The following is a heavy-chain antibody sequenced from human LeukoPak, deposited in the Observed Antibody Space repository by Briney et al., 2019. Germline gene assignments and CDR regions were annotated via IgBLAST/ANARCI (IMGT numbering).Heavy chain of an antibody. D-gene: IGHD6-19*01. CDR3: ARAPEQWLVYYFDY. CDR1: GYTFTGYY. Sequence: GASVKASCKASGYTFTGYYMHWVRQAPGQGLEWMGWINPNSGGTNYAQKFQGRVTMTRDTSISTAYMELSRLRSDDTAVYYCARAPEQWLVYYFDYWGQGTLVTVSS. CDR2: INPNSGGT. V-gene: IGHV1-2*02. J-gene: IGHJ4*02.